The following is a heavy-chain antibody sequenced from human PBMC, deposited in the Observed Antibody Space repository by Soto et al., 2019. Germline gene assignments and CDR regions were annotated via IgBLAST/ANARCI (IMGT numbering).Heavy chain of an antibody. V-gene: IGHV3-48*04. J-gene: IGHJ4*02. D-gene: IGHD6-13*01. CDR3: ARDIAAAIDY. CDR2: ISSSSSTI. CDR1: GFTFSSYS. Sequence: GGSLRLSCAASGFTFSSYSMNWVRQAPGKGLEWVSYISSSSSTIYYADSVKGRFTISRDNAKNSLYLQMNSLRAEDTAVYYCARDIAAAIDYWGQGTLVTVSS.